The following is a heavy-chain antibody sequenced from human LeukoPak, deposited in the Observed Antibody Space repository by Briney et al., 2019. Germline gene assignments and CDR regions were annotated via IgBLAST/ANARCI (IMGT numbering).Heavy chain of an antibody. J-gene: IGHJ4*02. V-gene: IGHV3-30-3*01. CDR3: ARVDSGSRLDY. CDR1: GFTFSSYA. CDR2: ISYDGGNK. D-gene: IGHD1-26*01. Sequence: GGSLRLSCAASGFTFSSYAMHWVRQAPGKGLEWVAVISYDGGNKYYADSVKGRFTISRDNSENTLYLQMNSLRAEDTAVYYCARVDSGSRLDYWGQGTLVTVSS.